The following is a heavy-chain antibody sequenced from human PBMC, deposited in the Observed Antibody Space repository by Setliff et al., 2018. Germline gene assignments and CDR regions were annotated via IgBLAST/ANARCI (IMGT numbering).Heavy chain of an antibody. D-gene: IGHD1-26*01. CDR3: AGGDSSGNNYPVLDY. Sequence: PSETLSLTCTVSGTSISTGPYYWTWNRQSAERGLEWIGQIISRGSMNYRPSLSSRVTISADSSKNQCSLQLVSVTASDTAVYYCAGGDSSGNNYPVLDYWGQGSLVTVSS. V-gene: IGHV4-61*09. CDR2: IISRGSM. J-gene: IGHJ4*02. CDR1: GTSISTGPYY.